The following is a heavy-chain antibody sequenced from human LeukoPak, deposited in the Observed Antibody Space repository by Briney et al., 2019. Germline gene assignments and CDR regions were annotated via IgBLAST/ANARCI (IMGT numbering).Heavy chain of an antibody. V-gene: IGHV3-23*01. CDR1: GFTFSSYA. D-gene: IGHD3-3*01. Sequence: PGGSLRLSCAASGFTFSSYAMSWVRQAPGKGLEWVSAISSSGGSTYYADSVKGRFTISRDNSKNTLYLQMNSLRAEDTAVYYCAADDFWSGYYGYWGQGTLVTVSS. CDR2: ISSSGGST. J-gene: IGHJ4*02. CDR3: AADDFWSGYYGY.